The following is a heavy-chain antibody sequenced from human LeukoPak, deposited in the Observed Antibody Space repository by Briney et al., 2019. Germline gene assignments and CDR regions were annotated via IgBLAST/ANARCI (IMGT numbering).Heavy chain of an antibody. CDR2: INPSGGST. D-gene: IGHD3-10*01. J-gene: IGHJ4*02. CDR1: GYTFTNFY. V-gene: IGHV1-46*01. CDR3: ARAMVRGLSNPFDY. Sequence: ASVKVSCKASGYTFTNFYVHWVRQAPGQGLEWMGMINPSGGSTSYAQSFRGRVTMTRDTSKTTVYMELSSLRSEDTAIYYCARAMVRGLSNPFDYWGQGTLVTVSS.